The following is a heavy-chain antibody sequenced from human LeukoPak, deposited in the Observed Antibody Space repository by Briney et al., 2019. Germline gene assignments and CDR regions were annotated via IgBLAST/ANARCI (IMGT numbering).Heavy chain of an antibody. Sequence: PGGSLRLSCAASGFTFSNSWMSWVRQAPEKGLEWVANIKQDGSEEVYVDSVKGRFTISRDNAKNSLYLQMNRLRAEDTAVYYCARDPYCGGDCYSGFGAIDIWGRGTMVTVSS. D-gene: IGHD2-21*02. CDR2: IKQDGSEE. CDR3: ARDPYCGGDCYSGFGAIDI. V-gene: IGHV3-7*03. CDR1: GFTFSNSW. J-gene: IGHJ3*02.